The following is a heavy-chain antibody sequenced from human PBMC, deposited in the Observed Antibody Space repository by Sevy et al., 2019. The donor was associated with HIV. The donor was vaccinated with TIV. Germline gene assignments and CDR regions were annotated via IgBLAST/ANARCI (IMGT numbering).Heavy chain of an antibody. Sequence: GGSLRLSYAASGFTFSSYAMSWVRQAPGKGLEWVSAISGSGGSTYYADSVKGRFTISRDNSKNTLYLQMNSLRAEDTAVYYCAKEGLSITTIVVVPLPGYWGQRTLVTVSS. D-gene: IGHD3-22*01. V-gene: IGHV3-23*01. CDR3: AKEGLSITTIVVVPLPGY. CDR1: GFTFSSYA. CDR2: ISGSGGST. J-gene: IGHJ4*02.